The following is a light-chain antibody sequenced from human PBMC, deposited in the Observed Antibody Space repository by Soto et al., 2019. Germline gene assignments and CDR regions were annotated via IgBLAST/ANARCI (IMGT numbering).Light chain of an antibody. CDR3: QQYNNWLVT. V-gene: IGKV3-15*01. CDR2: GAS. CDR1: QNVSSN. Sequence: EIVMTQSPATLSVSPGERATLSCRASQNVSSNLVWYQQKPGQAPRLLIYGASTRATGTPARFSGSGSGTDFTLTFSSRQSEDFAVYYCQQYNNWLVTFGKGTKV. J-gene: IGKJ1*01.